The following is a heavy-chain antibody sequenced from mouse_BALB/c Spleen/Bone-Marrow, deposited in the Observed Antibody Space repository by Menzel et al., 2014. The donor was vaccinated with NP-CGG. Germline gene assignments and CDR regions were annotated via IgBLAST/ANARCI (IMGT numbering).Heavy chain of an antibody. V-gene: IGHV2-6-5*01. CDR1: GFSLTDYG. CDR3: AKHGGGNDY. D-gene: IGHD2-1*01. J-gene: IGHJ2*01. Sequence: VQLQQSGPGPVAPSQSLSITCTVSGFSLTDYGVSWIRQPPGKGLEWLGVIRGGGSTYYNSALKSRLSISKDNSKSQVFLKMNSLQTDDTAMYYCAKHGGGNDYWGQGTTLTVSS. CDR2: IRGGGST.